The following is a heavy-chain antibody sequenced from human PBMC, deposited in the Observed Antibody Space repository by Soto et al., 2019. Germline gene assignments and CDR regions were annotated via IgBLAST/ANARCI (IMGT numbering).Heavy chain of an antibody. J-gene: IGHJ6*02. Sequence: LRLSCAASGFTFSSYGMHWVRQAPGKGLEWVAVIWYDGSNKYYADSVKGRFTISRDNAKNSLFLQMNSLRAEDTAVYYCATDLYQLPTMKYYYYGMDVWGQGTTVTVSS. V-gene: IGHV3-33*03. D-gene: IGHD2-2*01. CDR2: IWYDGSNK. CDR1: GFTFSSYG. CDR3: ATDLYQLPTMKYYYYGMDV.